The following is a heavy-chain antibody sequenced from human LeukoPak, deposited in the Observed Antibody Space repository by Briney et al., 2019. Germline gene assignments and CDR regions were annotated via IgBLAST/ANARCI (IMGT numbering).Heavy chain of an antibody. J-gene: IGHJ4*01. CDR3: VRDNAYTFDY. V-gene: IGHV3-74*01. CDR2: INTNGDSA. CDR1: GFKFSSYW. Sequence: GGSLRLSCAVSGFKFSSYWMNWVRQVPGKGLMWVAHINTNGDSANYADSVKGRFTISRDNAKSTLSLQMNSLRAEDTAIYYCVRDNAYTFDYWGQGTLVAVSS. D-gene: IGHD5-24*01.